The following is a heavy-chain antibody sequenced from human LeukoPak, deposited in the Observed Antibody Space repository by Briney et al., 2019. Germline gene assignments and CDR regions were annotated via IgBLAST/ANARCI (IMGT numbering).Heavy chain of an antibody. V-gene: IGHV3-33*01. CDR1: GFTFTNYG. Sequence: GGSLRLSCAASGFTFTNYGMHWVRQAPGKGLEWVAVVWSDGTNKYCADSVKGRFTISRDNSKNTVYLQMNSLRAEDTAVYYCARDHVIRQAPPGFWGQGTLVTVSS. CDR2: VWSDGTNK. J-gene: IGHJ4*02. D-gene: IGHD3-10*01. CDR3: ARDHVIRQAPPGF.